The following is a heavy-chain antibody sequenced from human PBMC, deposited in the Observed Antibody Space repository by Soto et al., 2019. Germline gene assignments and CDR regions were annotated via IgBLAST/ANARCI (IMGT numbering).Heavy chain of an antibody. J-gene: IGHJ4*02. Sequence: QVQLVQSGAEVKKPGSSVNVSCKASGGTFSSYAISWVRQAPGQGLEWMGGIIPIFGTANYAQKFQGRVTITAHKTQRTAYMELRSRRSEDTVVGCWASQKGGITFGGVIWGQGTLVTVSS. CDR1: GGTFSSYA. CDR3: ASQKGGITFGGVI. D-gene: IGHD3-16*01. CDR2: IIPIFGTA. V-gene: IGHV1-69*06.